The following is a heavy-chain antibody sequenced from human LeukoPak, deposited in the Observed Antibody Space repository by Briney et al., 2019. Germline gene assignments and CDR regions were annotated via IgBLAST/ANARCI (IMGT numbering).Heavy chain of an antibody. V-gene: IGHV1-69*04. CDR1: GGTFSSYA. CDR3: ARDSGCGGDCYQGDAEYFQH. J-gene: IGHJ1*01. Sequence: SVKVSCKASGGTFSSYAIIWVRQAPGQGLEWMGRIIPIIGIANYAQKFQGRVTITADKSTSTAYMELSSLRSEDTAVYYCARDSGCGGDCYQGDAEYFQHWGQGTLVTVSS. D-gene: IGHD2-21*02. CDR2: IIPIIGIA.